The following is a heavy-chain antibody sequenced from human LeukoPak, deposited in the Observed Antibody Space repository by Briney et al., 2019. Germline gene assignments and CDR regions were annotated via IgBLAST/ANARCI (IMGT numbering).Heavy chain of an antibody. CDR3: ARLKRSHIVVVTATYYFDY. CDR1: GGSISSGGYS. J-gene: IGHJ4*02. D-gene: IGHD2-21*02. Sequence: PSQTLSLTCAVSGGSISSGGYSWSWLRQPPGKGLEWIGYIYYSGSTFYNPSLQSRVTISVDTSKNQFSLKLSSVTAADTAVYYCARLKRSHIVVVTATYYFDYWGQGTLVTVSS. V-gene: IGHV4-30-2*03. CDR2: IYYSGST.